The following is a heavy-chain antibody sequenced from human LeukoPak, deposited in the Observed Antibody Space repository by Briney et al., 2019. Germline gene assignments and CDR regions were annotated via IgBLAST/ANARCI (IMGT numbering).Heavy chain of an antibody. CDR2: ISYDGSNK. Sequence: GGSLRLSCAASGFTFSSYWMSWVRQAPGKGLEWVAVISYDGSNKYYADSVKGRFTISRDNSKNTLYLQMNSLRAEDTAVYYCARESRYYFDYWGQGTLVTVSS. J-gene: IGHJ4*02. D-gene: IGHD6-13*01. CDR3: ARESRYYFDY. CDR1: GFTFSSYW. V-gene: IGHV3-30*03.